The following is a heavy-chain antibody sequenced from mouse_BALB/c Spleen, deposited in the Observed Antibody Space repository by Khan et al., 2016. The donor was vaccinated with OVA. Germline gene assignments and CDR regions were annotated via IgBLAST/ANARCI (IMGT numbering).Heavy chain of an antibody. V-gene: IGHV1S136*01. D-gene: IGHD4-1*01. CDR3: ARGNWQSYYFDY. CDR2: INPYNGGT. J-gene: IGHJ2*01. Sequence: EVQLQQSGPELVKPGASVKMSCKASGYTFTNYVLHWVKQKPGQGLEWIGYINPYNGGTKYNEKFKGKATLDSDKSSITAYMELSSLPSEDSAFEYCARGNWQSYYFDYWGQGTTLTLSS. CDR1: GYTFTNYV.